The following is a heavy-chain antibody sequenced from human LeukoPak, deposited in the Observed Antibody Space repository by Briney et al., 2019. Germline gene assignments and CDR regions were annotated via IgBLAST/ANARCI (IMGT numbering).Heavy chain of an antibody. V-gene: IGHV3-33*01. CDR1: GFTFRSHG. J-gene: IGHJ6*04. CDR2: IWYDGSNK. Sequence: GGSLRLSCAASGFTFRSHGMYWVRQAPGEGVERVAIIWYDGSNKYYADSVKGRFTISRDNSKNTLYLQMNSLRAEDTAVYYCARDRAAARMDVWGKGTTVTVSS. CDR3: ARDRAAARMDV. D-gene: IGHD6-13*01.